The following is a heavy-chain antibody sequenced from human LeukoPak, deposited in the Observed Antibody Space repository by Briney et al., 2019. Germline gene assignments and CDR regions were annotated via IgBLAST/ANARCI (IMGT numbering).Heavy chain of an antibody. CDR2: ISSSSNYI. V-gene: IGHV3-21*01. D-gene: IGHD5-24*01. J-gene: IGHJ4*02. CDR3: AREMAAGTFDY. Sequence: PGGSLRLSCAASGFTFSSYSMNWVRQVPGKGLEWVSSISSSSNYIYYADSVKGRFAISRDNAKNSLFLQMNSLRAEDTAVYFCAREMAAGTFDYWGQGALVTVSS. CDR1: GFTFSSYS.